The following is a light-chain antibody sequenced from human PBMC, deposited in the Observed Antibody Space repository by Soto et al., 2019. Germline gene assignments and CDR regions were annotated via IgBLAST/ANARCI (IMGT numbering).Light chain of an antibody. CDR2: GAF. CDR1: QSVSSN. CDR3: QQYNNWPVT. Sequence: EIVVTQSPATLSVSPGERATLSCRASQSVSSNLAWYQQKPGQAPRLLIYGAFTRATGIPARFSGIGSGTEFTLTISSLQSEDFVVYYCQQYNNWPVTFGQGTRLEIK. J-gene: IGKJ5*01. V-gene: IGKV3-15*01.